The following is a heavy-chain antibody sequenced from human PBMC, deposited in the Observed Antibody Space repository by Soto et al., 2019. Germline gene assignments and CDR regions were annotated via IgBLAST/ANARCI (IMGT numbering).Heavy chain of an antibody. Sequence: QVQLVQSGAEVKKPGASVKVSCKASGYTFTSYGISWVRQAPGQGLEWMGWISAYNGNTNYAQKLQGRVTMTTDTSTSIGYVALRTLSSDSTHVYYCATEKQLDFPSDYWGQATPITDSS. J-gene: IGHJ4*02. V-gene: IGHV1-18*01. CDR2: ISAYNGNT. CDR1: GYTFTSYG. CDR3: ATEKQLDFPSDY. D-gene: IGHD6-6*01.